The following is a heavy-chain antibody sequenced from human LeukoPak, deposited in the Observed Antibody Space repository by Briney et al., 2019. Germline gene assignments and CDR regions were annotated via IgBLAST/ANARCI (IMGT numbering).Heavy chain of an antibody. CDR2: IYTSGST. Sequence: SETLSLTCTVSGGSISSYYWSWIRQPAGKGLEWIGRIYTSGSTNYNPSLKSRVTMSVDTSKNQFSLKLSSVTAADTAVYYCARETTADVYYYMDVWGKGTTVTVSS. CDR1: GGSISSYY. J-gene: IGHJ6*03. CDR3: ARETTADVYYYMDV. D-gene: IGHD1-14*01. V-gene: IGHV4-4*07.